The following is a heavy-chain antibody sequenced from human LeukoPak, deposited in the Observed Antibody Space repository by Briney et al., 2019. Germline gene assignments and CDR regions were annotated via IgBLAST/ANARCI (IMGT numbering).Heavy chain of an antibody. V-gene: IGHV3-23*01. D-gene: IGHD6-19*01. Sequence: GGSLRLSCAASGFTFSRYAMSWVRQAPGKGLEWVSGLSGSGGNTYYADSVKGRFTISRDNSKNTLYLQMNSLRAEDTAVYYCAKSYSSGWYPADYWGQGTLVTVSS. CDR2: LSGSGGNT. J-gene: IGHJ4*02. CDR3: AKSYSSGWYPADY. CDR1: GFTFSRYA.